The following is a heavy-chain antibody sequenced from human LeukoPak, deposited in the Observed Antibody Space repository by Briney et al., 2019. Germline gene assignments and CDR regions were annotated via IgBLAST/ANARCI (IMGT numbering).Heavy chain of an antibody. D-gene: IGHD2-2*01. Sequence: ASVKVSCKASGYTFTGYYMHWVRQAPGQGLEWMGWINPNSGGTNYAQKFQGRVTMTRDTSISTAYMELSRLRSDDTAVYYCARIYALYQLSFGYWGQGTLVTVSS. V-gene: IGHV1-2*02. CDR1: GYTFTGYY. CDR3: ARIYALYQLSFGY. J-gene: IGHJ4*02. CDR2: INPNSGGT.